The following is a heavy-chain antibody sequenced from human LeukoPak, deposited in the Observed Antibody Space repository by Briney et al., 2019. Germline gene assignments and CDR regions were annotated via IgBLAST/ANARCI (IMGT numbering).Heavy chain of an antibody. D-gene: IGHD2-2*01. V-gene: IGHV3-21*01. CDR2: ISSSSSYI. J-gene: IGHJ4*02. CDR3: ARDRGYCSSTSCYFGGGYFDY. CDR1: GFTFSSYS. Sequence: GGSLRLSCAASGFTFSSYSMNWVRQAPGKGLEWVSSISSSSSYIYYPDSVKGRFTISRDNAKNSLYLQMNSLRAEDTAVYYCARDRGYCSSTSCYFGGGYFDYWGQGTLVTVSS.